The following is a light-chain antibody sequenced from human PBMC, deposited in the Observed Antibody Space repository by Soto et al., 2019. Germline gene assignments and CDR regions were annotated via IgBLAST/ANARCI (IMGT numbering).Light chain of an antibody. CDR2: GNT. CDR1: SSNIGAGYD. J-gene: IGLJ1*01. CDR3: QSPARSLSGYV. V-gene: IGLV1-40*01. Sequence: QSVLTQPPSVSGAPGQRVTISCTGSSSNIGAGYDVHWYQQLPGTAPKLLIYGNTNRPSGVPDRFSGSKSGTSASLAITGLQTEDEADYYCQSPARSLSGYVFGTGTKVTVL.